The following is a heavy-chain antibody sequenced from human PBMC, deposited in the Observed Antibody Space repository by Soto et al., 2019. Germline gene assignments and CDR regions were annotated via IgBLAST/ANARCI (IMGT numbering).Heavy chain of an antibody. CDR2: IRNIANSHTT. Sequence: EVQLVESGGGLVQPGGSLRLSCAASGFTFSDHYMDWVRQSPGKGLEWVGSIRNIANSHTTVYAASVKGRFTISRDDSKNSVFQEMNSLKTEDTAVYYCATLERIVGGTWDYGGQGTLVTVSS. V-gene: IGHV3-72*01. CDR1: GFTFSDHY. CDR3: ATLERIVGGTWDY. D-gene: IGHD1-26*01. J-gene: IGHJ4*02.